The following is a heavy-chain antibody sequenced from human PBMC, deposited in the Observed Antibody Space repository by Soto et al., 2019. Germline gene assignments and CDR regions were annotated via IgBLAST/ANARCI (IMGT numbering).Heavy chain of an antibody. Sequence: EVQLLDSGGGLVQPGASLRLSCAASGFTITSSAMSWVRQAPGKGLEWVSTTGISGRTTYYADSVKGRFTVSRDDSKNTLDLQMSSLRAEDTSVYYCATVHNTSRSFDYWGQGTPVTVSS. CDR3: ATVHNTSRSFDY. CDR2: TGISGRTT. CDR1: GFTITSSA. J-gene: IGHJ4*02. V-gene: IGHV3-23*01. D-gene: IGHD1-20*01.